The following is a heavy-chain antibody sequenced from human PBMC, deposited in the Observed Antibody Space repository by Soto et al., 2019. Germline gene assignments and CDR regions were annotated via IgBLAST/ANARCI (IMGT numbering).Heavy chain of an antibody. CDR2: IRYDGVGA. J-gene: IGHJ6*02. Sequence: EVQLVESGGGLVQPGGSLRLSRAASGFTFSAYWMHWVRQAPGKGLEWVSRIRYDGVGANYADSVQGRFSISRDNVKQMLYLEMNSLRPDDTAVYYCTRVGATWMDVWGQGTKVTVS. V-gene: IGHV3-74*01. D-gene: IGHD1-26*01. CDR1: GFTFSAYW. CDR3: TRVGATWMDV.